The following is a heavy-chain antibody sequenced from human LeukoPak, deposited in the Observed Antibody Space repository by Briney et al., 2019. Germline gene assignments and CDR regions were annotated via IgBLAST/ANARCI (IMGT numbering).Heavy chain of an antibody. Sequence: PSETLSLTCTVSGGSISSGTYHWNWLRQPAGKGLEWIGRIYTSGSTNYNPSLKSRVTISVDTSKNQFSLNLNSVTATDTAVYYCARGGEQLALTYFDYWGQGTLVTVSS. CDR3: ARGGEQLALTYFDY. J-gene: IGHJ4*02. V-gene: IGHV4-61*02. CDR1: GGSISSGTYH. D-gene: IGHD6-6*01. CDR2: IYTSGST.